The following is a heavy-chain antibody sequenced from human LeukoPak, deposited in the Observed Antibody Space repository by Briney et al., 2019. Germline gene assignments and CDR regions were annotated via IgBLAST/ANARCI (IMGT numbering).Heavy chain of an antibody. J-gene: IGHJ4*02. CDR1: GYTFTSYY. CDR3: ASLPGIAVAGDEYYFDY. D-gene: IGHD6-19*01. Sequence: ASVKVSCKASGYTFTSYYMHWVRQAPGQGLEWMGWINPNSGGTNYAQKFQGRVTMTRDTSISTAYMELSRLRSDDTAVYYCASLPGIAVAGDEYYFDYWGQGTLVTVSS. CDR2: INPNSGGT. V-gene: IGHV1-2*02.